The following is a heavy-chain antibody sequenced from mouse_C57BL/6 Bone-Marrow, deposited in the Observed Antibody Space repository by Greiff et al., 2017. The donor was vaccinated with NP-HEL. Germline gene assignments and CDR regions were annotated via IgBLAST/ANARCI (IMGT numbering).Heavy chain of an antibody. CDR2: INPSSGYT. CDR1: GYTFTSYS. V-gene: IGHV1-4*01. Sequence: QVQLKQSGAELVRPGASVKMSCKASGYTFTSYSMHWVKQRPGQGLEWIGYINPSSGYTKYNQKFKDKATLTADKSSSTAYMQLSSLTSEDSAVYYCARLGTTVAFDYWGQGTTLTVSS. D-gene: IGHD1-1*01. J-gene: IGHJ2*01. CDR3: ARLGTTVAFDY.